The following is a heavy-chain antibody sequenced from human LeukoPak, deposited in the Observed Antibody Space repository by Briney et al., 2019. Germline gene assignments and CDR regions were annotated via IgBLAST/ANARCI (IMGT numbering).Heavy chain of an antibody. CDR3: ARVWEPYSSGCPGY. CDR2: INAGNGNT. Sequence: SSVKVSCKASGYTFTSYAMHWVRQAPGQRLEWMGWINAGNGNTKYSQKFQGRVTITRDTSASTAYMELSSLRSEDTAVYYCARVWEPYSSGCPGYWGQGTLVTVSS. CDR1: GYTFTSYA. V-gene: IGHV1-3*01. D-gene: IGHD6-19*01. J-gene: IGHJ4*02.